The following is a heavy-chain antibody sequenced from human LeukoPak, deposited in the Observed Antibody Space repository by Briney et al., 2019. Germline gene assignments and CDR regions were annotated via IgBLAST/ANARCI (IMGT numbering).Heavy chain of an antibody. V-gene: IGHV4-61*08. D-gene: IGHD3-3*01. CDR2: IYYSGST. J-gene: IGHJ6*04. CDR3: ARDRGLRFLEWSRLVWDV. CDR1: GGSISSGGYY. Sequence: SETLSLTCTVSGGSISSGGYYWSWIRQPPGKGLEWIGYIYYSGSTNYNPSLKGRVTISVDTSKNQFSLKLSSVTAADTAVYYGARDRGLRFLEWSRLVWDVWGKGTTVTVSS.